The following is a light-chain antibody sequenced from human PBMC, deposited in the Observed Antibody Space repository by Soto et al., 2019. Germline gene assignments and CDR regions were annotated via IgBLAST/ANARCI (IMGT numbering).Light chain of an antibody. Sequence: DIQMTQSPSSLSASLGARVTITCRASQSISNFLNWFQHKPGKAPKVLISAASTLQSGVPSRFSGSVSGTDFTLTISSLQPEDSASYYCQQYYNSVLTFGGGTKVDI. J-gene: IGKJ4*01. CDR2: AAS. CDR1: QSISNF. V-gene: IGKV1-39*01. CDR3: QQYYNSVLT.